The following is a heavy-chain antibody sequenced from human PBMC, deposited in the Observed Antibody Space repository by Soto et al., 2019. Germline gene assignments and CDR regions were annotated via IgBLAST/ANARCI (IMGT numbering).Heavy chain of an antibody. CDR2: INPNSGNI. CDR3: ARGRASGSYYLLDY. J-gene: IGHJ4*02. V-gene: IGHV1-8*01. CDR1: GDTFTTYD. Sequence: ASVKVSCKASGDTFTTYDINWVRQATGHGLEWMGWINPNSGNIGYAQKFQGRVTMTSDTAIRTAYMEVSSLRSDGTAVYYCARGRASGSYYLLDYWGQGTLVTVSS. D-gene: IGHD3-10*01.